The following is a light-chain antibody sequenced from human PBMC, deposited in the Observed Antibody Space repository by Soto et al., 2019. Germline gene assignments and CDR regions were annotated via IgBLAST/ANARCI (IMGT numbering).Light chain of an antibody. CDR2: DAS. CDR3: QQYGSSPRT. Sequence: EIVLTQSPGTLSLSPVERATLSCRASQSVSSSYLAWYQQKPGQAPRLLIYDASNRATGIPDRFSGSGSGTDFTLTISRLEPEDFAVYYCQQYGSSPRTFGQGTKVDIK. J-gene: IGKJ1*01. V-gene: IGKV3-20*01. CDR1: QSVSSSY.